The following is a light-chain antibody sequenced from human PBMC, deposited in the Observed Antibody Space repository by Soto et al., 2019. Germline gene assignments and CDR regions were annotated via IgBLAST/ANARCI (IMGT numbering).Light chain of an antibody. CDR2: GVS. V-gene: IGLV2-23*02. CDR1: SSDVGSYNF. Sequence: QSVLTQPASVSGSPGQSITISCSGTSSDVGSYNFVSWYQQHPGKAPKLMIYGVSKRPSGISNRFSGSKSGNTASLTISGLQAEDEADYYCCSYAGSSTWVFGRGTKVTVL. J-gene: IGLJ3*02. CDR3: CSYAGSSTWV.